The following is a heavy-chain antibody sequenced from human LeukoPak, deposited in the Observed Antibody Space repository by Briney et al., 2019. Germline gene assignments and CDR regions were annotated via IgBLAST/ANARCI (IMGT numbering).Heavy chain of an antibody. CDR1: GFTFSSYA. Sequence: GGSLRLSCAASGFTFSSYAMSWVRQAPGKGLGWVSAISGSGGSTYYADSVKGRFTISRDNSKNTLYLQMNSLRAEDTAVYYCAKDPYDFWSGTFYFDYWGQGTLVTVSS. J-gene: IGHJ4*02. CDR3: AKDPYDFWSGTFYFDY. D-gene: IGHD3-3*01. CDR2: ISGSGGST. V-gene: IGHV3-23*01.